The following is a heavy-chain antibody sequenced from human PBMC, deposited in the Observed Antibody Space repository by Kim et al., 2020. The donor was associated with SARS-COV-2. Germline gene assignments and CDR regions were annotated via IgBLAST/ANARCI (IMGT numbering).Heavy chain of an antibody. J-gene: IGHJ3*02. CDR1: GGSISSSSYY. Sequence: SETLSLTCTVSGGSISSSSYYWGWIRQPPGKGLEWIGSIYYSGSTYYNPSLKSRVTISVDTSKNQFSLKLSSVTAADTAVYYCGAVGATGAFDIWGQGTMVTVSS. D-gene: IGHD1-26*01. CDR3: GAVGATGAFDI. CDR2: IYYSGST. V-gene: IGHV4-39*01.